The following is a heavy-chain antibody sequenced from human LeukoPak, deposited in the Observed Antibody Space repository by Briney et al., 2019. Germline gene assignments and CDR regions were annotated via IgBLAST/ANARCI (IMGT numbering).Heavy chain of an antibody. CDR1: GGSFSGYY. D-gene: IGHD1-1*01. J-gene: IGHJ4*02. CDR2: INHSGST. Sequence: SETLSLTCAVYGGSFSGYYWSWIRQPPGKGLEWIGEINHSGSTNYNPSLKSRVTISVDTSKNQFSLKLSSVTAADTAVYYCAKGYQLYWINGNFDYWGQGTLVTVSS. CDR3: AKGYQLYWINGNFDY. V-gene: IGHV4-34*01.